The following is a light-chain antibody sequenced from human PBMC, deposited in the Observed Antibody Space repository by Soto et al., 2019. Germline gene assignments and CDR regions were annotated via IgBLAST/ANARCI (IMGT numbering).Light chain of an antibody. V-gene: IGKV1-5*03. J-gene: IGKJ1*01. CDR3: QQYKDWPTT. Sequence: DIQMTQSPSTLSAFVGDRVTITCRASQSISSWLAWYQQKPGKAPSLLVYSASSLESGVPSRFSGSGAGTEFTLTITSLQSEDFATYFCQQYKDWPTTFGQGTKVDIK. CDR2: SAS. CDR1: QSISSW.